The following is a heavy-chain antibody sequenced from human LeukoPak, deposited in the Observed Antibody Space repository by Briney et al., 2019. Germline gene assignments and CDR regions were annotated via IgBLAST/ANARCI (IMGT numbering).Heavy chain of an antibody. Sequence: SETLSLTCTVSGGSISSSNYYRGWIRQPPGKGLEWIGSMYHSGSTYYNPSLKSRVTISVDTTKNQFFLKLSSETAADTAVYYCATITFGGVKGSYYFDYWGQGTLVTVSS. CDR2: MYHSGST. CDR3: ATITFGGVKGSYYFDY. J-gene: IGHJ4*02. CDR1: GGSISSSNYY. V-gene: IGHV4-39*01. D-gene: IGHD3-16*01.